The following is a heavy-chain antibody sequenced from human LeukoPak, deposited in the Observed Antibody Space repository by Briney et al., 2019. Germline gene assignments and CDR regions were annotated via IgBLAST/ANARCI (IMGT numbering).Heavy chain of an antibody. V-gene: IGHV3-33*01. J-gene: IGHJ6*02. CDR2: IWYDGSNK. CDR3: AGGYGEYYYGKDV. D-gene: IGHD4-17*01. CDR1: GFTFSSYG. Sequence: QPGGSLRLSCAAPGFTFSSYGMHWVRQAPGKGLEWVAVIWYDGSNKCYADSVKGRFTISRDNSKNTLYLQMNSLRAEDTAVYYCAGGYGEYYYGKDVWGQGTTVTVSS.